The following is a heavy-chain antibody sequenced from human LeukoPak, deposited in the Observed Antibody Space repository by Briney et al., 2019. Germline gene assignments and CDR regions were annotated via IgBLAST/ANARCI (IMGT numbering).Heavy chain of an antibody. Sequence: VQPGGSLRLSCAASRFSVNDNYMNWVRQAPGKGLEWVAIMYSGGFTNYANSVKGRFTISRDTSNNTLYLQMTSLRAEDTGVYYCARGLYYFIHWGQGTLVTVSS. CDR3: ARGLYYFIH. CDR1: RFSVNDNY. CDR2: MYSGGFT. J-gene: IGHJ1*01. D-gene: IGHD3-22*01. V-gene: IGHV3-66*01.